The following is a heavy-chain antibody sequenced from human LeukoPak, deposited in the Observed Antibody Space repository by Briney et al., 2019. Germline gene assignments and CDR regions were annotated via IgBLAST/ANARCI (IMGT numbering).Heavy chain of an antibody. J-gene: IGHJ4*02. CDR2: ISAYNGNT. Sequence: ASVKVSCKASGYTFTSYGISWVRQAPGQGLEWMGWISAYNGNTNYAQKLQGRITMTTDTSTSTAYMELRSLRSDDTAVYYCARVRPYVYYFDYWGQGTLVTVSS. D-gene: IGHD3-16*01. CDR1: GYTFTSYG. V-gene: IGHV1-18*01. CDR3: ARVRPYVYYFDY.